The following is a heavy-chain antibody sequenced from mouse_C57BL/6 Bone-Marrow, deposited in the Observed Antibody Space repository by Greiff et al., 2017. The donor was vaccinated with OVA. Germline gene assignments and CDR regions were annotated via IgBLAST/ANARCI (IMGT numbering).Heavy chain of an antibody. D-gene: IGHD2-3*01. CDR1: GYTFTSYW. Sequence: QVQLKQPGTELVKPGASVKLSCKASGYTFTSYWMHWVKQRPGQGLEWIGNINPSNGGTNYNEKFKSKATLTVDKSSSTAYMQLSSLTSEDSAVYYCARSHYDGYYLYAMDYWGQGTSVTVSS. J-gene: IGHJ4*01. CDR3: ARSHYDGYYLYAMDY. V-gene: IGHV1-53*01. CDR2: INPSNGGT.